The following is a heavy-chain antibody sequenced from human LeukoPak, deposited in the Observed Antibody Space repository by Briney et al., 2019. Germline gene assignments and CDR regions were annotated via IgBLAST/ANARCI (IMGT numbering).Heavy chain of an antibody. D-gene: IGHD3-3*01. Sequence: GGSLRLSCAASGFTFSSYSMTWVRQAPGKGLEWVSYISSSSSTIYYADSVKGRFTISRDNAKNSLYLQMNSLRAEDTAVYYCARDSLTYYDFWSGPNWFDPWGQGTLVTVSS. V-gene: IGHV3-48*01. CDR1: GFTFSSYS. CDR2: ISSSSSTI. CDR3: ARDSLTYYDFWSGPNWFDP. J-gene: IGHJ5*02.